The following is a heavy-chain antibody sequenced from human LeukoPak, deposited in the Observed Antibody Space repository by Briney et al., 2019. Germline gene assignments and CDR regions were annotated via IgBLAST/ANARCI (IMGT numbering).Heavy chain of an antibody. CDR2: MNPNSGNT. V-gene: IGHV1-8*03. CDR1: GYTFTSYD. J-gene: IGHJ5*02. CDR3: ARVLRVGAPNWFDP. D-gene: IGHD1-26*01. Sequence: ASVKVSCKASGYTFTSYDINWVRQATGQGLEWMGWMNPNSGNTGYAQKFQGRVTITRNTSISTAYMELSSLRSEDTAVYYCARVLRVGAPNWFDPWGQGTLVTVSS.